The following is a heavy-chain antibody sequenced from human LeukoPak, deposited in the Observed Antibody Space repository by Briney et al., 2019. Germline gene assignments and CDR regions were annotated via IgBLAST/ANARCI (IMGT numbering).Heavy chain of an antibody. CDR2: INPSGTT. CDR3: ARPRKHDYYDMDV. J-gene: IGHJ6*03. V-gene: IGHV4-34*01. CDR1: GGSSSAYW. Sequence: SETLSLTCAVYGGSSSAYWWSWIRQPPGKGLEWIGEINPSGTTNYNSSLKGRVTISLDTSKNHFSLNLSSVTAADTAVYYCARPRKHDYYDMDVWGKGTTVTVSS.